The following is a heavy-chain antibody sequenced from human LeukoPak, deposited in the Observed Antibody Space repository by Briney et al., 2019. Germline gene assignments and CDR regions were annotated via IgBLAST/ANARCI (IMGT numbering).Heavy chain of an antibody. D-gene: IGHD3-22*01. J-gene: IGHJ4*02. Sequence: GGSLRLSCAASGFTFSSYGMHWVRQAPGKGLEWVAVIWYDGSNKYYADSVKGRFTISRDNSKNTLYLQMNSLRAEDTAVYYCARATMDYYDSSGYTPLDYWGQGTLVTVSS. CDR2: IWYDGSNK. CDR3: ARATMDYYDSSGYTPLDY. CDR1: GFTFSSYG. V-gene: IGHV3-33*01.